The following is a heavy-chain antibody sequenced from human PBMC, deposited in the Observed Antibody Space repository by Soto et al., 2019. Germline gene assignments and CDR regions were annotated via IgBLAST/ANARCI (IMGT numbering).Heavy chain of an antibody. D-gene: IGHD7-27*01. CDR1: GFTFSSYA. CDR2: ISYDGSDK. V-gene: IGHV3-30-3*01. CDR3: AKAWGIDY. Sequence: GGSLRLSCAASGFTFSSYAMHWVRQAPGKGLEWVALISYDGSDKDYADSVKGRFTISRDNSRNTLYLQMNSLRVEDTAIYYCAKAWGIDYWGQGTLVTVSS. J-gene: IGHJ4*02.